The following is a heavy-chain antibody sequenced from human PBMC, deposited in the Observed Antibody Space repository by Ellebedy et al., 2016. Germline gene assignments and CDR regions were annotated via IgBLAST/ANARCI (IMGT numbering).Heavy chain of an antibody. CDR3: REGHYSDV. CDR2: ISAGGDDT. Sequence: GGSLRLXCAPSGLTVSSFFMGWVRQAPGKGLEWVSTISAGGDDTYLADSVKGRFTISRDNSRNILYLQMSSLRDEDSAIYYCREGHYSDVWGQGTQVTVSA. CDR1: GLTVSSFF. J-gene: IGHJ4*02. V-gene: IGHV3-23*01.